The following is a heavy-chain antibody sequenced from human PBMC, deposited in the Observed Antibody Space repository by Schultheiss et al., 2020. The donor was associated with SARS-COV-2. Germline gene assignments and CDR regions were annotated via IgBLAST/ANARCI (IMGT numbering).Heavy chain of an antibody. CDR2: ISSSSSYI. Sequence: WVRQPPGKGLEWVSSISSSSSYIYYADSMKGRFTISRDNGKNSLLLQMNSLRVEDTAIYYCASTGRDYGDAFDIWGQGTMVTVSS. CDR3: ASTGRDYGDAFDI. J-gene: IGHJ3*02. V-gene: IGHV3-21*01. D-gene: IGHD4-17*01.